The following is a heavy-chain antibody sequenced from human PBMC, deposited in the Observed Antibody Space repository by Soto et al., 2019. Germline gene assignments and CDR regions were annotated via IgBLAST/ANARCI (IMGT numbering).Heavy chain of an antibody. D-gene: IGHD2-2*01. CDR3: AREVRRYCSSTSCSDWFDP. CDR2: INHSGST. J-gene: IGHJ5*02. V-gene: IGHV4-34*01. Sequence: SETLSLTCAVYGGSFSCYYWSWIRQPPGKGLEWIGEINHSGSTNYNPSLKSRVTISVDTSKNQFSLKLSSVTAADTAVYYCAREVRRYCSSTSCSDWFDPWGQGTLVTVSS. CDR1: GGSFSCYY.